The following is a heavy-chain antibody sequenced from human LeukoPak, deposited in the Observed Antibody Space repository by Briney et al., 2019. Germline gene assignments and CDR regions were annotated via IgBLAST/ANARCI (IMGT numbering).Heavy chain of an antibody. J-gene: IGHJ3*02. CDR1: GFTFSSYW. CDR2: IKQDGSEK. V-gene: IGHV3-7*01. Sequence: PGGSLRLSCAASGFTFSSYWMSWVRQAPGKGLEWVANIKQDGSEKYYVDSVKGRFTISRDNAKNSLYLQMSSLRAEDTAVYYCARAVARYAFDIWGQGTMVTVSS. CDR3: ARAVARYAFDI. D-gene: IGHD5-12*01.